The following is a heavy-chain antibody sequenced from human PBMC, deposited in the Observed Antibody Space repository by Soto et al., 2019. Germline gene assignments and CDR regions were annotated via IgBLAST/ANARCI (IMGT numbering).Heavy chain of an antibody. J-gene: IGHJ6*02. CDR3: ARDSPLSSGWYPRYYYCMDV. CDR2: TYYRSKWYN. V-gene: IGHV6-1*01. Sequence: PSQTLSLTCAISGDSVSSNSAAWNWIRQSPSRGLEWLGRTYYRSKWYNDYAVSVKSRITINPDTSKNQFSLQLNSGTPEDTAVYYCARDSPLSSGWYPRYYYCMDVWRQVTTVTVSS. D-gene: IGHD6-19*01. CDR1: GDSVSSNSAA.